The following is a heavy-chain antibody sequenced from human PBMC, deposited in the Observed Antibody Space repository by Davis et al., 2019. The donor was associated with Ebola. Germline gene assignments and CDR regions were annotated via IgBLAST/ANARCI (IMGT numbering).Heavy chain of an antibody. V-gene: IGHV3-15*07. D-gene: IGHD6-19*01. CDR3: TTDGSNAWPY. CDR2: IKRRADGGTT. J-gene: IGHJ4*02. CDR1: GFTFSTAW. Sequence: GGSLRLSCAASGFTFSTAWMNWVRQAPGKGLEWVGRIKRRADGGTTDYAAPVKGRFTISRDDSKNTLYLQMNSLKTEDTAVYYCTTDGSNAWPYWGQGTLVTVSS.